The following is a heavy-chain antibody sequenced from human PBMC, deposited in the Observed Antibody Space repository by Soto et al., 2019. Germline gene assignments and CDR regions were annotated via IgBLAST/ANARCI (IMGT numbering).Heavy chain of an antibody. CDR2: MNPNSGNT. Sequence: ASVKVSCKASGYTFTSYDINCVRQATGQGLEGMGWMNPNSGNTGYAQKFQGRVTMTRNTSISTAYMELSSLRSEDTAVYYCARGHRTIFGVVAVDPWGQGTLVTVSS. J-gene: IGHJ5*02. CDR3: ARGHRTIFGVVAVDP. V-gene: IGHV1-8*01. CDR1: GYTFTSYD. D-gene: IGHD3-3*01.